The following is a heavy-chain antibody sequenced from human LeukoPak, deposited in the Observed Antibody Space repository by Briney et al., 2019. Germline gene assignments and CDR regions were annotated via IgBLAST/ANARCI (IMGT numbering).Heavy chain of an antibody. CDR1: GFTLTDHH. CDR3: ARDPDYGDPY. Sequence: PGGSLRLSCTVSGFTLTDHHMTWYRQSPGRGLEWISWITASCTTKDYAHSVKGRFTISRENSKNSVYLQMSSLRADDTAVYYCARDPDYGDPYWGQGTLVTVSS. V-gene: IGHV3-11*01. J-gene: IGHJ4*02. D-gene: IGHD4-17*01. CDR2: ITASCTTK.